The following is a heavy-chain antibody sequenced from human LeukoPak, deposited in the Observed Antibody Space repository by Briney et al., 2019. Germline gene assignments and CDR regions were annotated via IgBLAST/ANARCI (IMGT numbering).Heavy chain of an antibody. CDR2: ISSNGGST. CDR3: ARVESIVGAAFDY. Sequence: GGSLRLSCSASGFTFSSYAMHWVRQAPGKGLEYVSAISSNGGSTYYADSVKGRFTISRDNSKNTLYLQMSSLRAEDTAVYYCARVESIVGAAFDYWGQGTLVTVSS. J-gene: IGHJ4*02. D-gene: IGHD1-26*01. CDR1: GFTFSSYA. V-gene: IGHV3-64D*06.